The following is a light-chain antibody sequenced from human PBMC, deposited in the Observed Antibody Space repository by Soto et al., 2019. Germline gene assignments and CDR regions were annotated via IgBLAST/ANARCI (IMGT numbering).Light chain of an antibody. Sequence: EIVLTQSPGTLSLSPGERATLSCMASQSVSGRYLAWYQQKPGQAPRLVIYGDSIRATGIPDRFSGSGSGTDFTLTISRLEPEDFAVYYCHQFSLPRTFGPGTKVEIK. V-gene: IGKV3-20*01. J-gene: IGKJ1*01. CDR3: HQFSLPRT. CDR2: GDS. CDR1: QSVSGRY.